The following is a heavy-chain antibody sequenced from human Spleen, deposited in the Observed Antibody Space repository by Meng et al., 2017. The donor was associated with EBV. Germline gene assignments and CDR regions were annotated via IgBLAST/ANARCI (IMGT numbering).Heavy chain of an antibody. CDR3: ARAHGDYEFDF. D-gene: IGHD4-17*01. CDR2: ISGYNGNT. J-gene: IGHJ4*02. Sequence: VYVMQHGAEVKKPGASVKVSCKASGYTFTNNGITWVRQAPGQGLEWMGWISGYNGNTHYARSVQGRVTMTTDTSTSTAYMELRSLRSDDTAVYYCARAHGDYEFDFWGQGTLVTVSS. CDR1: GYTFTNNG. V-gene: IGHV1-18*01.